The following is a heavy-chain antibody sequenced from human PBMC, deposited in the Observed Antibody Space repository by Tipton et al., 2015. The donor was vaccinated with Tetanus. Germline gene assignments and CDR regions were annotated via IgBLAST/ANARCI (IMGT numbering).Heavy chain of an antibody. CDR1: GALLTTGGYS. J-gene: IGHJ6*02. CDR2: IYQTGST. V-gene: IGHV4-30-2*01. Sequence: TLSLTCNVTGALLTTGGYSWGWIRQPPGQGLEWIGYIYQTGSTYFNPSLRSRLTMSFKMSKNQFSLKLTSVTAADTAVYYCVRVKGTYNHYGLDVWGQGTTVTVSS. D-gene: IGHD3-10*01. CDR3: VRVKGTYNHYGLDV.